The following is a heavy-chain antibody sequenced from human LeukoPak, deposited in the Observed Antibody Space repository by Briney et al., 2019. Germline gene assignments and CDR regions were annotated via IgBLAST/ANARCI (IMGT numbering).Heavy chain of an antibody. CDR1: GFTFSSHW. Sequence: PGRSLRLSCAASGFTFSSHWMSWVRQAPGKGLEWVANIKQDGSEKYYVDSVKGRFTISRDNAKNSLYLQVNSLRAEDTAVYYCARDPDPQIVAVAGSYFDYWGQGTLVTVSS. V-gene: IGHV3-7*01. J-gene: IGHJ4*02. CDR3: ARDPDPQIVAVAGSYFDY. D-gene: IGHD6-19*01. CDR2: IKQDGSEK.